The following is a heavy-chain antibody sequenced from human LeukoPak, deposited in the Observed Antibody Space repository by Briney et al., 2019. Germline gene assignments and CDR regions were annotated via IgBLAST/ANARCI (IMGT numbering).Heavy chain of an antibody. D-gene: IGHD6-13*01. CDR2: MNPNSGNT. Sequence: GASVKVSCKASGYTFTSYGISWVRQATGQGLEWMGWMNPNSGNTGYAQKFQGRVTMTRNTSISTAYMELSSLRSEDTAVYYRRLGSWYRENAFDIWGQGTMVTVSS. CDR3: RLGSWYRENAFDI. V-gene: IGHV1-8*02. J-gene: IGHJ3*02. CDR1: GYTFTSYG.